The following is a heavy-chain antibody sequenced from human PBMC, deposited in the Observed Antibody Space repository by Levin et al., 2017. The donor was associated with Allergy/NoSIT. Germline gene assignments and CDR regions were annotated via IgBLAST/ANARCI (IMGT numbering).Heavy chain of an antibody. Sequence: ASVKVSCKASGYTFTSYGISWVRQAPGQGLEWMGWISAYNGNTNYAQKLQGRVTMTTDTSTSTAYMELRSLRSDDTAVYYCARDPIMIPSEELPFDYWGQGTLVTVSS. V-gene: IGHV1-18*01. CDR1: GYTFTSYG. D-gene: IGHD3-16*01. CDR2: ISAYNGNT. CDR3: ARDPIMIPSEELPFDY. J-gene: IGHJ4*02.